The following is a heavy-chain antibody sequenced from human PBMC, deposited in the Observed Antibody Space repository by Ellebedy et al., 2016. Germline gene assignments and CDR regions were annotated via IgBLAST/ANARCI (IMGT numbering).Heavy chain of an antibody. Sequence: GGSLRLXXAASGFAFNTYWMHWVRQVPGKGLEWVSHINGDGSSTTYADSVKGRFTISRDNAKSTLYLQMNSLRAEDTAVYYCARDRDYAPFDPWGPGTLVTVSS. J-gene: IGHJ5*02. CDR3: ARDRDYAPFDP. CDR1: GFAFNTYW. V-gene: IGHV3-74*01. D-gene: IGHD4/OR15-4a*01. CDR2: INGDGSST.